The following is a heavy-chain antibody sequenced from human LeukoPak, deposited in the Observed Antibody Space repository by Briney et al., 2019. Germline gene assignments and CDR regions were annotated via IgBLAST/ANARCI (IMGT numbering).Heavy chain of an antibody. J-gene: IGHJ4*02. V-gene: IGHV4-59*01. CDR1: GGSISSYY. CDR2: IYYSGST. CDR3: ARDSGLSSSPRFDY. D-gene: IGHD6-6*01. Sequence: SETLSLTCTVSGGSISSYYWSWIRQPPGKGLEWIGYIYYSGSTNYNPSLKSRVTISVDTSKNQLSLKLSSVTAADTAVYYCARDSGLSSSPRFDYWGQGTLVTVSS.